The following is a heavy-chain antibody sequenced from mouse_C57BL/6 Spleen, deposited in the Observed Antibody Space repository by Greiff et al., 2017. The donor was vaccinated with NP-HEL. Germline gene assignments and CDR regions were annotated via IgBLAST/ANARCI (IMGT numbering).Heavy chain of an antibody. Sequence: EVQLQESGPGLVKPSQSLSLTCSVTGYSITSGYYWNWIRQFPGNKLEWMGYISYDGSNNYNPSLKNRISITRDTSKNQFFLKLNSVTTEDTATYYCARDRFITPGYFDVWGTGTTVTVSS. J-gene: IGHJ1*03. V-gene: IGHV3-6*01. D-gene: IGHD1-1*01. CDR3: ARDRFITPGYFDV. CDR2: ISYDGSN. CDR1: GYSITSGYY.